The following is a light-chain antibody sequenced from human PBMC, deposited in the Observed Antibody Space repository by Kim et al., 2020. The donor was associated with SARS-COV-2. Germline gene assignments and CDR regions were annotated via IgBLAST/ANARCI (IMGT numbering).Light chain of an antibody. Sequence: SITISCTGTSSDVGGYNYVSWYQKHPGKAPKLMIYDVSDRPSGVSNRFSGSKSGNTASLTISGLQAEDDADYYCSSYTTSSTLDVVFGGGTQLTVL. CDR1: SSDVGGYNY. J-gene: IGLJ2*01. V-gene: IGLV2-14*03. CDR3: SSYTTSSTLDVV. CDR2: DVS.